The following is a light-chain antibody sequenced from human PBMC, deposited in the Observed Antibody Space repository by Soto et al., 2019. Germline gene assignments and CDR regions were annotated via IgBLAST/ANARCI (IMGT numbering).Light chain of an antibody. V-gene: IGLV1-44*01. CDR3: AGWDDSLNGWV. CDR2: TSN. CDR1: SSNIGSNA. Sequence: QSVMIQPPSASGTPGQTVTISCSGSSSNIGSNAVNWFQQVPGTAPKLLIYTSNQRPSGVPDRFSGSKSGTSASLAISGLQSEDEADYYCAGWDDSLNGWVFGGGTKLTVL. J-gene: IGLJ3*02.